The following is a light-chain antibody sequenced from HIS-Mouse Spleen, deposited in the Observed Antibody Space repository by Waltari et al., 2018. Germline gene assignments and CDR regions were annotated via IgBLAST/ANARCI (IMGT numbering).Light chain of an antibody. CDR1: ALPNKY. Sequence: SYELTQPPSVSVSPGQTARITCSGAALPNKYAYWYQQKSGHAPVLVIYEDSKRPSGIPDRFSGSSSGTMATLTISGAQVEDEADYYCYSTDSSGNHRVFGGGTKLTVL. CDR2: EDS. CDR3: YSTDSSGNHRV. J-gene: IGLJ2*01. V-gene: IGLV3-10*01.